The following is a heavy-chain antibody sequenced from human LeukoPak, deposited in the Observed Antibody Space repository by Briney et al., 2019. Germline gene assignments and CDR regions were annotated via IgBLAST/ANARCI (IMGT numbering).Heavy chain of an antibody. D-gene: IGHD1-14*01. Sequence: PGGSLRLSCTASGFTLTNNWMHWVRQVPGKGLEWVSRVNTYGTNTNYAGSVRGRFTISRDNAKNTLYLQMDSLRAEDSAIYYCAREFSPEDAYDLWGQGTRVTVSS. CDR1: GFTLTNNW. V-gene: IGHV3-74*01. J-gene: IGHJ3*01. CDR2: VNTYGTNT. CDR3: AREFSPEDAYDL.